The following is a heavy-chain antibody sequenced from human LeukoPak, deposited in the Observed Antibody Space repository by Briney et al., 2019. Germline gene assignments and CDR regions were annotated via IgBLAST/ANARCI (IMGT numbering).Heavy chain of an antibody. CDR3: AKDPNGDHIGAFDF. V-gene: IGHV3-23*01. D-gene: IGHD4-17*01. CDR1: GFTFSNYA. Sequence: GGSLRLSCAPSGFTFSNYALVWVRQAPGKGLEWVSAITGSGGGTDYADSVKGRFTISRDNSKNTLYLQMSSLRAEDTAVYYCAKDPNGDHIGAFDFWGQGTMVTVSS. CDR2: ITGSGGGT. J-gene: IGHJ3*01.